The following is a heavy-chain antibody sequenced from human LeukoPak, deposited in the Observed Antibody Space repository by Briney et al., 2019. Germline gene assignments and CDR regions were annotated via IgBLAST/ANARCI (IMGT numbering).Heavy chain of an antibody. V-gene: IGHV3-9*01. CDR1: GFSFDDYA. CDR3: AKEQFPKQWLLYFYDDMDV. CDR2: INFNGNST. J-gene: IGHJ6*02. Sequence: GGSLRLSCAASGFSFDDYAMFWVRQAPGKGLEWVSGINFNGNSTAYADSVKGRFTISRDNAKNSLYLQMNSLRAEDTALYYCAKEQFPKQWLLYFYDDMDVWGQGTTVTVPS. D-gene: IGHD6-19*01.